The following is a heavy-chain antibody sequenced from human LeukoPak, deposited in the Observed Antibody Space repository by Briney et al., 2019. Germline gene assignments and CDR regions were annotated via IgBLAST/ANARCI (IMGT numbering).Heavy chain of an antibody. D-gene: IGHD6-6*01. CDR2: LYYSGST. V-gene: IGHV4-39*07. CDR1: GGSISSSSYF. CDR3: ARVSYSSSLLDY. Sequence: SETLSLTCAVSGGSISSSSYFWGWIRQPPGKGLEWIGTLYYSGSTYYNPSLKSRVTISVDTSKNQFSLKLSSVTAADTAVYYCARVSYSSSLLDYWGQGTLVTVSS. J-gene: IGHJ4*02.